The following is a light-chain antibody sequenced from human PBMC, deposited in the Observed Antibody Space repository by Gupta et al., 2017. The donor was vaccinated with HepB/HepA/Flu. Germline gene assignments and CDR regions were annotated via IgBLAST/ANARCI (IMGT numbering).Light chain of an antibody. Sequence: QSALTQPASVSGSPGQSITISCTGTSSDIGAYDYVSWYQQQSGKVPQVIIYDVSNRPSGVSNRFSGSKSGNTASLTITGLQAEDEADYYCSSYTGSSTLYVVFGGGTKLTVL. J-gene: IGLJ2*01. CDR3: SSYTGSSTLYVV. V-gene: IGLV2-14*03. CDR2: DVS. CDR1: SSDIGAYDY.